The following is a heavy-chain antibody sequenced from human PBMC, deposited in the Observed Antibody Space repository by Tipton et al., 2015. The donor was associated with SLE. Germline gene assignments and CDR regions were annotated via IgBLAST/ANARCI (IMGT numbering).Heavy chain of an antibody. Sequence: TLSLTCTVSGGSISSSDNYWGWVRQPPGKGPEYLGTIFYSGITYYNPSLESRVTITVDMSKNQFSLRLISVTAADTAVYYCARGCSSSTCEPFYFFGMDVWGQGTTVTVSS. J-gene: IGHJ6*02. V-gene: IGHV4-39*07. CDR3: ARGCSSSTCEPFYFFGMDV. CDR2: IFYSGIT. CDR1: GGSISSSDNY. D-gene: IGHD2-2*01.